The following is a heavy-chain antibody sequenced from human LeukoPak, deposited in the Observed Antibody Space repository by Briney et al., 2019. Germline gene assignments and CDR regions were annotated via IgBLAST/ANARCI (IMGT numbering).Heavy chain of an antibody. CDR1: GYTFTTYG. D-gene: IGHD3-22*01. CDR3: ARDLGYYYDSSGYQPSGSFDY. CDR2: ISGDNYNT. Sequence: GASVKVSCKASGYTFTTYGISWVRQAPGQGLEWMGWISGDNYNTNYAQKFQDRVTMTTDTSTSTAYMELRSLRSDDTAVYYCARDLGYYYDSSGYQPSGSFDYWGQGTLVTVSS. J-gene: IGHJ4*02. V-gene: IGHV1-18*01.